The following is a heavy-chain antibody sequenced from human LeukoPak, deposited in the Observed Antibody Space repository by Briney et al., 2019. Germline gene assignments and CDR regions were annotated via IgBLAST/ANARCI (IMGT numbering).Heavy chain of an antibody. CDR2: INAGNGNT. Sequence: ASVKVSCEASGYTFTSYAMHWVRQAPGQRLEWMGWINAGNGNTKYSRKFQGRVTITRDTSASTAYMELSSLRSEDTAVYYCAREIDYWGQGTLVTVSS. J-gene: IGHJ4*02. CDR3: AREIDY. CDR1: GYTFTSYA. V-gene: IGHV1-3*01.